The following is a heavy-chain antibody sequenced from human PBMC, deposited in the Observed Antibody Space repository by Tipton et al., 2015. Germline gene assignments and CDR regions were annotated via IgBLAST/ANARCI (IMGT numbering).Heavy chain of an antibody. D-gene: IGHD5-12*01. CDR1: GFTFSTSG. J-gene: IGHJ4*02. CDR2: ISAGSST. V-gene: IGHV3-23*03. Sequence: SLRLSCAASGFTFSTSGMSWVRQAPGKGLDWVSVISAGSSTYYGDSVRGRFIISRDNAQNTVSLQMNSLRVEDTALYYCAARPGIVATPYDYWGRGTLVTVSS. CDR3: AARPGIVATPYDY.